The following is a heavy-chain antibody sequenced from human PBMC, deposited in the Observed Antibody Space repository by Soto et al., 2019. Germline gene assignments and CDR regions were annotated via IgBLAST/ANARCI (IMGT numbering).Heavy chain of an antibody. CDR1: GDTFTSHT. CDR3: ARDQYCSSATCFGYMDV. CDR2: IIPLLGIT. Sequence: QVQLVQSGAEVKKPGSSVKVSCQASGDTFTSHTITWVRQAPGQGLEWVGRIIPLLGITNYAQKFQGRVTMSADKSTRTAYMELSSLRSEDTALYYCARDQYCSSATCFGYMDVWGSGTSVTVSS. D-gene: IGHD2-2*01. J-gene: IGHJ6*03. V-gene: IGHV1-69*08.